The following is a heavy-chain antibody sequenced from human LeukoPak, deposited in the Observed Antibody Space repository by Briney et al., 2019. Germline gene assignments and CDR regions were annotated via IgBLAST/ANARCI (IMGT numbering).Heavy chain of an antibody. CDR2: IRYDGSKQ. CDR3: ARDATGDDGFGGGLDV. CDR1: GFTLSSYG. J-gene: IGHJ6*04. V-gene: IGHV3-33*01. Sequence: GGSLRPSCAASGFTLSSYGVHWVRQAPGKGLEWVTGIRYDGSKQYYPDSMRGRFTLSRDNSKNTLDLQMNRLRAEDTALYYCARDATGDDGFGGGLDVWGKGTTVTVSS. D-gene: IGHD3-10*01.